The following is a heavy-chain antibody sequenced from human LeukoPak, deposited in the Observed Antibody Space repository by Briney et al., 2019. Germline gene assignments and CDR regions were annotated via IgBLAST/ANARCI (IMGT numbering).Heavy chain of an antibody. V-gene: IGHV3-48*02. D-gene: IGHD6-13*01. CDR2: ISSSSSTI. CDR1: GFTFSSYS. J-gene: IGHJ4*02. CDR3: ARDPYSSSWYRAYYFDY. Sequence: GGSLRLSCVVSGFTFSSYSMNWVRQAPGKGLEWVSYISSSSSTIYYADSVKGRFTISRDNAKNSLYLQMNSLRDEDTAVYYCARDPYSSSWYRAYYFDYWGQGTLVTVSS.